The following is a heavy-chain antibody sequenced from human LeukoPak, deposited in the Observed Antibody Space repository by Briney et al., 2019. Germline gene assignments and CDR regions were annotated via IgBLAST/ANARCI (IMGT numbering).Heavy chain of an antibody. CDR2: IYYSGST. V-gene: IGHV4-59*01. J-gene: IGHJ4*02. Sequence: SETLSLTCTVSGGSISSYYGSWIRQPPGRGLEWIGYIYYSGSTNYNPSLKSRVTISVETSKNQFSLKLSSVTAADTAVYYCARDSSYGSGSFDYWGQGTLVTVSS. D-gene: IGHD3-10*01. CDR3: ARDSSYGSGSFDY. CDR1: GGSISSYY.